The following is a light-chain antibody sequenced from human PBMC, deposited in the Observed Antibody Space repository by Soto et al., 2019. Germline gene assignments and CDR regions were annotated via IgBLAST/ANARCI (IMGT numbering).Light chain of an antibody. CDR3: GSWNSRRSANV. V-gene: IGLV1-51*01. CDR2: DDN. J-gene: IGLJ1*01. CDR1: SSNIGGTS. Sequence: QPVLTQPPSVSAAPGQKVTISCSGSSSNIGGTSVSWYQQLPGSAPKLLIYDDNKRPSGIPDRFSGSKSGTSATLGITGFQTGGEADYYCGSWNSRRSANVFGTGTKGTGL.